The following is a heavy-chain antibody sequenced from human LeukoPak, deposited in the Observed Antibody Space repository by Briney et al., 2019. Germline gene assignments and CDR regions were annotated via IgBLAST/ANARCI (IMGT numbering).Heavy chain of an antibody. V-gene: IGHV4-4*09. Sequence: KPSETVSLTCTVSVGSISGYYWSWIRQPPGKGPEWIGYIYSSGSTTYNSSLKSRVTISVDTSKNQFSLKLSSVTAADTAVYYCARRAVAENYFDYWGQGTLVTVSS. CDR1: VGSISGYY. J-gene: IGHJ4*02. CDR3: ARRAVAENYFDY. CDR2: IYSSGST. D-gene: IGHD6-19*01.